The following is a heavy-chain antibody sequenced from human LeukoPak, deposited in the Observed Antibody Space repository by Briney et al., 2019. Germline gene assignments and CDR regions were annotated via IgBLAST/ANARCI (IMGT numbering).Heavy chain of an antibody. D-gene: IGHD4-17*01. CDR2: VYYNGLT. CDR1: GGSISPHY. V-gene: IGHV4-59*11. Sequence: KASETLSLTCTVSGGSISPHYWTWIRQTPGKGLEWIGYVYYNGLTSYNASLRSRLILSVDTARNQVSLKLTSVTAADTAVYYCTREVSTVTFDYWGQGTLVTVSS. J-gene: IGHJ4*02. CDR3: TREVSTVTFDY.